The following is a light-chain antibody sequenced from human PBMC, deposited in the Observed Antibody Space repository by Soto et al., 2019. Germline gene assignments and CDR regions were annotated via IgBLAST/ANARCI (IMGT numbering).Light chain of an antibody. V-gene: IGLV3-21*02. J-gene: IGLJ1*01. Sequence: SYDLTQPPSVSVAPGQTARIACGGNHIGSKSVHWYQQKPGQAPILVVHDDSDRPSGIPERFSGSNSGNTATLTISRVEVEDEADYYCQVWDNLSDHYVFGRGTKVTVL. CDR2: DDS. CDR3: QVWDNLSDHYV. CDR1: HIGSKS.